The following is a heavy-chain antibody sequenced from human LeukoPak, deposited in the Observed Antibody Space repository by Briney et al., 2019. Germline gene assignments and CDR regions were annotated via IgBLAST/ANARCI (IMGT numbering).Heavy chain of an antibody. CDR1: GDSVSSNSAA. CDR2: TYYRSKWYN. Sequence: SQTLSLTCAISGDSVSSNSAALNWIRHSPSTPLEWLGRTYYRSKWYNDYAVSVKSRITINPDTSKNQFSLQLNSVTPEDTAVYYCARYSLGAFDIWGQGTMVTVSS. CDR3: ARYSLGAFDI. V-gene: IGHV6-1*01. J-gene: IGHJ3*02. D-gene: IGHD6-13*01.